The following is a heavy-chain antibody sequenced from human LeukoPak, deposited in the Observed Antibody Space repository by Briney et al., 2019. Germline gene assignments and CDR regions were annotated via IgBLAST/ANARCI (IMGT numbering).Heavy chain of an antibody. CDR1: GGSFSGYY. J-gene: IGHJ4*02. D-gene: IGHD3-22*01. Sequence: PSETLSLTCAVYGGSFSGYYWSWIRQPPGKGLEWIGSIFYSGSTYYSPSLKSRVTISVDTSKNQFSLKLSSVAAADTAVYYCARHLAPYYYDSSFDYWGQGTLVTVSS. CDR2: IFYSGST. CDR3: ARHLAPYYYDSSFDY. V-gene: IGHV4-34*12.